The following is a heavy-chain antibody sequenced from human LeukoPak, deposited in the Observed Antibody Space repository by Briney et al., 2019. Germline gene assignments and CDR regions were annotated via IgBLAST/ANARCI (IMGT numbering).Heavy chain of an antibody. D-gene: IGHD6-13*01. Sequence: GGSLRLSCAASGLTFISYAMSWVRQAPGKGLEWVSAMSGSGGHTYYADSVKGRFTISRDTSQNMLYLELNSLRGEDTAVYYCAKLPDVAAAGSGYFDYWGQGTLVTVSS. CDR3: AKLPDVAAAGSGYFDY. CDR1: GLTFISYA. V-gene: IGHV3-23*01. J-gene: IGHJ4*02. CDR2: MSGSGGHT.